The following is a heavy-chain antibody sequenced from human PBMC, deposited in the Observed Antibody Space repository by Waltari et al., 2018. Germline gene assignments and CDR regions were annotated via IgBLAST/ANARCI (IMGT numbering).Heavy chain of an antibody. D-gene: IGHD6-13*01. CDR3: ARGAAAGTPWFDP. J-gene: IGHJ5*02. CDR2: IYTSGST. CDR1: GGSISSGSYY. Sequence: QVQLQESGPGLVKPSQTLSLTCTVSGGSISSGSYYWSWIRQPAGKGLEWIGYIYTSGSTNSNPYLTRRVTTSVDTSKNQFSLKLSSVTAADTAVYYCARGAAAGTPWFDPWGQGTLVTVSS. V-gene: IGHV4-61*09.